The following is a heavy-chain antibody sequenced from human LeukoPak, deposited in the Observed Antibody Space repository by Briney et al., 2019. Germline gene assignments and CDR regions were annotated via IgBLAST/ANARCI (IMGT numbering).Heavy chain of an antibody. CDR3: ARTSSGWYLDY. CDR1: GGSISSGGYY. Sequence: SETLSLTCTVSGGSISSGGYYWSWIRQHPGKGLEWIGYIYYSGSAYYSPSLKSRVTISVDTSKNQFSLKLSSVTAADTAVYYCARTSSGWYLDYWGQGTLVTVSS. J-gene: IGHJ4*02. D-gene: IGHD6-19*01. CDR2: IYYSGSA. V-gene: IGHV4-31*03.